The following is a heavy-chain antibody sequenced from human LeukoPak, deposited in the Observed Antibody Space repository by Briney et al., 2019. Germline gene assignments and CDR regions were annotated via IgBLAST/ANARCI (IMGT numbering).Heavy chain of an antibody. CDR2: IIPIFGTA. V-gene: IGHV1-69*05. D-gene: IGHD3-22*01. CDR3: ARFANYYDSSGYGIYYFDY. J-gene: IGHJ4*02. CDR1: GGTFSSYA. Sequence: SVKVSCKASGGTFSSYAISWVRQAPGQGLEWMGGIIPIFGTANYAQKFQGRVTITTDESTSTAYMELSSLRSEDKAVYYCARFANYYDSSGYGIYYFDYWGQGTLVTVSS.